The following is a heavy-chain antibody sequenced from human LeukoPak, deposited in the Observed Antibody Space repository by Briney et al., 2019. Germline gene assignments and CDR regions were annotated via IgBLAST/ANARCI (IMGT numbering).Heavy chain of an antibody. CDR2: ISSNGGST. D-gene: IGHD2-8*01. J-gene: IGHJ4*02. V-gene: IGHV3-64*01. CDR1: GFTFNDYW. CDR3: ARVGCTNGVCYLDY. Sequence: PGGSLRLSCAASGFTFNDYWMHWVRQAPGKGLEYVSAISSNGGSTYCANSVKGRFTISRDNSKNTLYLQMGSLRAEDMALYYCARVGCTNGVCYLDYWGQGTLVTVSS.